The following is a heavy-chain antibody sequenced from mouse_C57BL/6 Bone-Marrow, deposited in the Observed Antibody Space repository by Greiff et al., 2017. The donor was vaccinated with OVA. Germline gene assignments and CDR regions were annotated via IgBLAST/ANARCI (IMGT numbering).Heavy chain of an antibody. CDR2: ISDGGSYT. Sequence: EVKVVESGGGLVKPGGSLKLSCAASGFTFSSYAMSWVRQTPEKRLEWVATISDGGSYTYYPDNVKGRFTISRDNAKNNLYLQMSHLKSEDTAMYYCARVGYYGSSDFDYWGQGTTLTVSS. V-gene: IGHV5-4*03. D-gene: IGHD1-1*01. CDR1: GFTFSSYA. CDR3: ARVGYYGSSDFDY. J-gene: IGHJ2*01.